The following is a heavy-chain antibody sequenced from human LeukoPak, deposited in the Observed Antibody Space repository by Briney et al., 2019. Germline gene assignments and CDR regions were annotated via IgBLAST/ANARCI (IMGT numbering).Heavy chain of an antibody. V-gene: IGHV4-59*01. J-gene: IGHJ4*02. CDR3: ARVRYCSTNRCYDREFDN. CDR2: IYYSGNT. Sequence: PSETLSLTCTVSGGSISNYYWSWIRQPPGKGLEWIGYIYYSGNTNYNPSLKSRVTISVDTSKNQFSLKLNSVTAADTAVYYCARVRYCSTNRCYDREFDNWGQGTPVTVSS. D-gene: IGHD2-2*01. CDR1: GGSISNYY.